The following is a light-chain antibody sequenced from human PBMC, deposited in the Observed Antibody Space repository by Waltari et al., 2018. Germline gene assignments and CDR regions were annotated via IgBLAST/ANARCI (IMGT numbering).Light chain of an antibody. CDR2: GAV. V-gene: IGKV3-15*01. CDR1: ESVTNN. J-gene: IGKJ4*01. CDR3: QLYNNWHIT. Sequence: EIVMTQSPATLSVSPGERATISCRASESVTNNLAWYQKRPGHPPRLLIHGAVTRATEIAARVTGSGSGTEFTLTISNLQSEDFAVYYCQLYNNWHITFGGGTKVEIK.